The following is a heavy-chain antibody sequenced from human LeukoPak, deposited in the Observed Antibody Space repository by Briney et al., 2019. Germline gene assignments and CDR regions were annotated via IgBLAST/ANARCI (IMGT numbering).Heavy chain of an antibody. CDR1: GYTFTSYG. D-gene: IGHD3-22*01. V-gene: IGHV1-18*01. CDR2: ISAYNGNT. J-gene: IGHJ6*03. CDR3: ARYYYDSSGYTYYYYYYMDV. Sequence: ASVKVSCKASGYTFTSYGISWVRQAPGQGLEWMGWISAYNGNTNYAQRLQGRVTMTTDTSTSTAYMELRSLRSDDTAVYYCARYYYDSSGYTYYYYYYMDVWGKGTTVTVSS.